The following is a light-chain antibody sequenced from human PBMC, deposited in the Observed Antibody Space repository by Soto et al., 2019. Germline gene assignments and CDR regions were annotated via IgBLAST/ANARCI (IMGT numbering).Light chain of an antibody. V-gene: IGKV3-20*01. CDR3: QQYGTSPWT. Sequence: EIVLTQSPGTLSLSPGERATLSCRASQSVRSNYLAWFQQKPGQAPRLLVHGASSRAISIPDRFSGSGSGTDFTLAISRLEPEDFAVYYCQQYGTSPWTFGQGTKVEIK. CDR2: GAS. CDR1: QSVRSNY. J-gene: IGKJ1*01.